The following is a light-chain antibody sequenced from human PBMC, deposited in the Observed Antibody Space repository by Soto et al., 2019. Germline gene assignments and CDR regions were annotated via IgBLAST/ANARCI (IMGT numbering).Light chain of an antibody. J-gene: IGKJ3*01. CDR3: QQYNNWPPFT. CDR1: QSISRN. Sequence: EIVLTQSPTTLSVSPGERATLSCRASQSISRNLAWYQQKPGQAPRLLIYDASTRATGIPVRFTGTGSGTEFTLTISSLQSEDLALYFCQQYNNWPPFTFGPGTKVDI. V-gene: IGKV3-15*01. CDR2: DAS.